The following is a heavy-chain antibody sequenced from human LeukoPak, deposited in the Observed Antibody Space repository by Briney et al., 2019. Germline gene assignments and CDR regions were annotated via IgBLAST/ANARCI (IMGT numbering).Heavy chain of an antibody. D-gene: IGHD4-23*01. J-gene: IGHJ6*03. CDR3: ASSGRWDYYYMDV. Sequence: KPSETLPLTCAVSGYSISSGYYWGWIRQPPGKGLEWIGSIYHSGSTYYNPSLKSRVTISVDTSKNQFSLKLSSVTAADTAVYYCASSGRWDYYYMDVWGKGTTVTVSS. CDR1: GYSISSGYY. V-gene: IGHV4-38-2*01. CDR2: IYHSGST.